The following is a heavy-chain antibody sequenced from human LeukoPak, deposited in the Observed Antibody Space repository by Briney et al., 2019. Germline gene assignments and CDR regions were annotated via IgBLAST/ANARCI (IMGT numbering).Heavy chain of an antibody. Sequence: PGGSLRLSCAASGFTVSSNYMSWVHQAPGKGLEWVSVIYSGGSTYYADSVKGRFTISRDNSKNTLYLQMNSLRAEDTAVYYCARADHYDSSGFDYWGQGTLVTVSS. D-gene: IGHD3-22*01. CDR2: IYSGGST. CDR1: GFTVSSNY. V-gene: IGHV3-53*01. J-gene: IGHJ4*02. CDR3: ARADHYDSSGFDY.